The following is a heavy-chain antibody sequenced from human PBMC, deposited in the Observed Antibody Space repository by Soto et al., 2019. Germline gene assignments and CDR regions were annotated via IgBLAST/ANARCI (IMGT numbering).Heavy chain of an antibody. CDR1: GGTFSSYA. CDR2: IIPIFGTA. Sequence: QVQLVQSGAEAKKPGSSVKVSCKASGGTFSSYAISWVRQAPGQGLEWMGGIIPIFGTANYAQKFQGRVTITADESTSTAYMELSSLRSEDTAVYYCARDLLRWYRERGAFDIWGQGTMVTVSS. V-gene: IGHV1-69*01. D-gene: IGHD4-17*01. CDR3: ARDLLRWYRERGAFDI. J-gene: IGHJ3*02.